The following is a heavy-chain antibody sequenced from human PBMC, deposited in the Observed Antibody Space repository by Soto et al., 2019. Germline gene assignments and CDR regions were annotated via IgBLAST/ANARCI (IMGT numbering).Heavy chain of an antibody. Sequence: QVQLVQSGAEVKKPGSSVKVSCKSSGGTFSSYTISWVRQAPGQGLEWMGRIIPFLVIANYAQQFQGRVTNTAAKSTSTAYMALSSLRSEDTAVYYGARTGHGGHGISGQMTMVTVSS. CDR3: ARTGHGGHGI. V-gene: IGHV1-69*02. J-gene: IGHJ3*02. CDR1: GGTFSSYT. D-gene: IGHD2-15*01. CDR2: IIPFLVIA.